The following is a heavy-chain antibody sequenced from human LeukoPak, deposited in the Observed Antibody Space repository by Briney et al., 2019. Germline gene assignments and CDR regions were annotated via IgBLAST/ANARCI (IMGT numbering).Heavy chain of an antibody. V-gene: IGHV5-51*01. CDR1: GYRFTSYW. D-gene: IGHD3-10*01. Sequence: GESLKISCNGSGYRFTSYWIGWVRQMPGKGLEWMGIIYPADSDTRYSPSFQGQVTISADKSISTAYLQWSSLKTSDTAMYYCARHDMVRGVFSDAFDIWGQGTMVTVSS. CDR3: ARHDMVRGVFSDAFDI. J-gene: IGHJ3*02. CDR2: IYPADSDT.